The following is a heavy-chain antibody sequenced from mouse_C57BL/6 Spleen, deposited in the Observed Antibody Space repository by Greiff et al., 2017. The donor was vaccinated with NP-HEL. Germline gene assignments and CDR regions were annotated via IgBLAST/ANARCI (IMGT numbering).Heavy chain of an antibody. CDR3: AREDYGSSMDY. Sequence: EVQRVESGGGLVKPGGSLKLSCAASGFTFSSYAMSWVRQTPEKRLEWVATISDGGSYTYYPDNVKGRFTISRDNAKNNLYLQMSHLKSEDTAMYYCAREDYGSSMDYWGQGTSVTVSS. CDR2: ISDGGSYT. J-gene: IGHJ4*01. CDR1: GFTFSSYA. V-gene: IGHV5-4*01. D-gene: IGHD1-1*01.